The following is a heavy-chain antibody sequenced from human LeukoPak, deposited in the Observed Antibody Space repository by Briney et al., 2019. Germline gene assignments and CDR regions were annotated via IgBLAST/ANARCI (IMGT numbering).Heavy chain of an antibody. D-gene: IGHD3-22*01. Sequence: SETLSLTCAVYGGSFSGYYWSWIRQPPGKGLEWIGEINHSGSTNYNPSLKSRVTISVDTSKNQFSLKLSSVTAADTAVYYCARERRDWVSGYFDYWGQGTLVTVSS. CDR1: GGSFSGYY. V-gene: IGHV4-34*01. CDR2: INHSGST. CDR3: ARERRDWVSGYFDY. J-gene: IGHJ4*02.